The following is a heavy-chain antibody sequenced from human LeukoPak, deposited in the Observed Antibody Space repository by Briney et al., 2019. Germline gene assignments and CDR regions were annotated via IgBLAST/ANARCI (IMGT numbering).Heavy chain of an antibody. Sequence: GGSLRLSCAASGFTLSNYAMYWVRQAPGKGLEWVSAVSGRDDSTYYADSVTGRFTTSRDTSKSTLYLQMNSLRVEDTAVYYCAKWGDYDILTGYYDPDYWGQGTLVTVSS. CDR1: GFTLSNYA. J-gene: IGHJ4*02. CDR2: VSGRDDST. D-gene: IGHD3-9*01. CDR3: AKWGDYDILTGYYDPDY. V-gene: IGHV3-23*01.